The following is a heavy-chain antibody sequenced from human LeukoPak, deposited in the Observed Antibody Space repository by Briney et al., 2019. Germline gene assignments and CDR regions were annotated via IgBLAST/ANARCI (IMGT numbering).Heavy chain of an antibody. CDR1: GFSFSTYW. CDR3: AKMMVRGVPYYGMDV. D-gene: IGHD3-10*01. J-gene: IGHJ6*02. V-gene: IGHV3-7*05. CDR2: IKQDGGEK. Sequence: GGSLRLSCAASGFSFSTYWMSWVRQASGKGLEWVANIKQDGGEKYYVDSVKGRFTISRDDAKESLYLQMNSLRAEDTAIYYCAKMMVRGVPYYGMDVWGQGTTVTVSS.